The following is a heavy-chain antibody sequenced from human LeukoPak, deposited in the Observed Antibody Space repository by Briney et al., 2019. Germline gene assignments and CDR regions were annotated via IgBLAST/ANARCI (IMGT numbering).Heavy chain of an antibody. J-gene: IGHJ4*02. CDR3: ARGLGGAAAGNFDY. Sequence: GGPVKGSFQASGYTLTSFYIQWGGKAPGKRAGWVGCMNPNSGNTGYAQKFQGRVTMTRNTSISTAYMELSSLRSEDTAVYYCARGLGGAAAGNFDYWGQGTLVTVSS. D-gene: IGHD6-13*01. V-gene: IGHV1-8*01. CDR1: GYTLTSFY. CDR2: MNPNSGNT.